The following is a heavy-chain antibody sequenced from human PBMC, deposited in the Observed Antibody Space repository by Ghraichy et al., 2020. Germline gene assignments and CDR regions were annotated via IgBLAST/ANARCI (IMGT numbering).Heavy chain of an antibody. D-gene: IGHD3-10*01. V-gene: IGHV1-58*02. CDR3: AAESLFIGEYYFDY. J-gene: IGHJ4*02. Sequence: SVKVSCKASGFTFTSSAMQWVRQARGQRLEWIGWIVVGSGNTNYAQKFQERVTITRDMSTSTAYMELSSLRSEDTAVYYCAAESLFIGEYYFDYWGQGTLVTVSS. CDR1: GFTFTSSA. CDR2: IVVGSGNT.